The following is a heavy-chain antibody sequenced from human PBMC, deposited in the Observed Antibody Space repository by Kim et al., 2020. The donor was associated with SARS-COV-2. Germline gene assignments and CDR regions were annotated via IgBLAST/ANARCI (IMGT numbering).Heavy chain of an antibody. J-gene: IGHJ5*02. CDR2: INPNSGVT. Sequence: ASVKVSCKASGYTFTGYYMHWVRQAPGQGLEWMGWINPNSGVTNYAQKFQGRVTMTRDTSISTAYMELSRLRSDDTAVYYCATPLAATITVFWGNWFDPWGQGTLVTVSS. CDR1: GYTFTGYY. CDR3: ATPLAATITVFWGNWFDP. V-gene: IGHV1-2*02. D-gene: IGHD6-13*01.